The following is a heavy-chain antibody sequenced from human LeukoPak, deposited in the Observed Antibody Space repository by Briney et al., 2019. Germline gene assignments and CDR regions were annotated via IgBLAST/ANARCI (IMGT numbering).Heavy chain of an antibody. Sequence: GGSLRLSCAASGFTFSSYAMSWVRQAPGKGLEWVSAISGSGGSTYYADSVKGRLTISRDNSKNTLYLQMNSLRAEDTAVYYCAKDDGTYYDFWSGYYTGEVNDYWGQGTLVTVSS. J-gene: IGHJ4*02. V-gene: IGHV3-23*01. CDR3: AKDDGTYYDFWSGYYTGEVNDY. CDR1: GFTFSSYA. CDR2: ISGSGGST. D-gene: IGHD3-3*01.